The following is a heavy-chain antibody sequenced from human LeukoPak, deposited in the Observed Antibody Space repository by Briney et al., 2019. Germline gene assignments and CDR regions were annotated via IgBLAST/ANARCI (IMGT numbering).Heavy chain of an antibody. CDR1: GGTFSSYA. D-gene: IGHD3-22*01. J-gene: IGHJ4*02. CDR2: IIPIFGTA. V-gene: IGHV1-69*05. CDR3: ARDGRYYDSSGYFSD. Sequence: GASVKVSCKASGGTFSSYAISWVRQAPGQGLEWMGGIIPIFGTANYAQKFQGRVTITTDESTSTAYMELSSLRSEDTAVYYCARDGRYYDSSGYFSDWGQGTLVTVSS.